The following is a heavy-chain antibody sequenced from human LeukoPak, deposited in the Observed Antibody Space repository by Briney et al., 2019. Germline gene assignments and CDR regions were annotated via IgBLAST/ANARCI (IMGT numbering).Heavy chain of an antibody. J-gene: IGHJ4*02. V-gene: IGHV1-2*02. Sequence: ASVKVSCKASGYTFTDFFVHWARQAPGHGLEWMGWINPYSGGTDYAQNFQGRVTLTRDTSISTAYMELSRLTSDDTAVYYCARDLTYFGSGSYYFDYWGQGALVTVSS. CDR1: GYTFTDFF. D-gene: IGHD3-10*01. CDR2: INPYSGGT. CDR3: ARDLTYFGSGSYYFDY.